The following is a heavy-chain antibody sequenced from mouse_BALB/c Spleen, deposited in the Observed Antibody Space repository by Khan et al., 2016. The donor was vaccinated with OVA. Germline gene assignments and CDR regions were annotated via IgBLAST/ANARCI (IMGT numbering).Heavy chain of an antibody. CDR1: GYTFTSYT. D-gene: IGHD2-14*01. V-gene: IGHV1-4*01. J-gene: IGHJ3*01. Sequence: QMQLEESGAELARPGASVKMSCKASGYTFTSYTIHWIKKRPGQGLEWIGYINPSNGYTNYNQKFKDKATFTTDKSTTTAYLQLSSLTSDDTAVYNCVRDWALHRNDGWFAYWGQGTLVTVSA. CDR2: INPSNGYT. CDR3: VRDWALHRNDGWFAY.